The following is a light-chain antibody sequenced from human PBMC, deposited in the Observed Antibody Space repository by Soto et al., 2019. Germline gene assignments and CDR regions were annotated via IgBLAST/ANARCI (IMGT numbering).Light chain of an antibody. CDR1: TNGVGGYNY. Sequence: QSALTQPASVSGSPGQSITISWTGTTNGVGGYNYVSWYQQHPGKAPKLLIFEVSSRPSGVSNRFSGSKSGNTASLTISALQAEDEADYFCNSYTSSTSRPYVFGPGTNVTVL. J-gene: IGLJ1*01. V-gene: IGLV2-14*01. CDR2: EVS. CDR3: NSYTSSTSRPYV.